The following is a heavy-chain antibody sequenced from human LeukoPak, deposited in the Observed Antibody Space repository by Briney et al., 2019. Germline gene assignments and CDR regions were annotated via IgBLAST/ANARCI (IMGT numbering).Heavy chain of an antibody. V-gene: IGHV1-2*02. D-gene: IGHD2-21*01. CDR3: ARVDSELDY. Sequence: ASVKVSCKASGYTFTGYYMHWVRQAPGQGLEWMGWINPNSGVTNYAQKFQGRVTMSTDTSISTAYMEVSRLRSDDTAVYYCARVDSELDYWGQGTLVTVSS. CDR2: INPNSGVT. J-gene: IGHJ4*02. CDR1: GYTFTGYY.